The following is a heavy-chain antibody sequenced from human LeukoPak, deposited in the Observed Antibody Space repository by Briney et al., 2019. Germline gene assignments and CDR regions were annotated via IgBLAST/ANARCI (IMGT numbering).Heavy chain of an antibody. CDR1: GGSISSYY. Sequence: SETLSLTCTVSGGSISSYYWSWIRQPPGKGLEWIGYIYYSGSTNYNPSLRSRVTISVDTPKNQFSLKLSSVTAADTAVYYCARPRGGSYYLVLRDAFDIWGQGTMVTVSS. V-gene: IGHV4-59*12. CDR2: IYYSGST. J-gene: IGHJ3*02. D-gene: IGHD3-10*01. CDR3: ARPRGGSYYLVLRDAFDI.